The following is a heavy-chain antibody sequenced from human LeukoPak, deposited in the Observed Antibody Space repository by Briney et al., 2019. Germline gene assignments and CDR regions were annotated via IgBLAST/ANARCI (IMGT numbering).Heavy chain of an antibody. CDR2: IYYSGST. J-gene: IGHJ4*02. CDR1: GGSISSGDYY. CDR3: ARVDSSGDYFDY. Sequence: PSQTLSLTCTVSGGSISSGDYYWSWIRQPPGKGLEWIGYIYYSGSTYYNPSLKSRVTISVDTSKNQFSLKLSSVTAADTAVYYCARVDSSGDYFDYWGQGTLVTVSS. D-gene: IGHD3-22*01. V-gene: IGHV4-30-4*01.